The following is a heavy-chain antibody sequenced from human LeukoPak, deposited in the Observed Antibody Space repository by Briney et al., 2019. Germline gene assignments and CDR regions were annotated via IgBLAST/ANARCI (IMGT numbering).Heavy chain of an antibody. D-gene: IGHD3-16*02. CDR2: ISSSSSTI. CDR3: ARSDDYVWGSYPMYYFDY. CDR1: GFTFSSYS. Sequence: GGSLRLSCAASGFTFSSYSMNWVRQAPGKGLEWVSYISSSSSTIYYADSVKGRFTISRDNAKNSLYLQMNSLRAEDTAVYYCARSDDYVWGSYPMYYFDYWGQGTLVTVSS. V-gene: IGHV3-48*01. J-gene: IGHJ4*02.